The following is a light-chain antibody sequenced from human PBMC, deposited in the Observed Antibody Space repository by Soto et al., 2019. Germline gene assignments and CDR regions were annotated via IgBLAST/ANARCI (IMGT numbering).Light chain of an antibody. V-gene: IGLV1-47*01. CDR2: RNN. CDR1: SSNIGSNY. Sequence: QSVLTQPPSASGTPGQRVTISCSGSSSNIGSNYVYWYQQLPGTAPKLLIYRNNQRPSGVPDRFSGSKSGTSASLAISGLRSEDEADYYCAAWVDSLSVLYVFGTGTKVTVL. CDR3: AAWVDSLSVLYV. J-gene: IGLJ1*01.